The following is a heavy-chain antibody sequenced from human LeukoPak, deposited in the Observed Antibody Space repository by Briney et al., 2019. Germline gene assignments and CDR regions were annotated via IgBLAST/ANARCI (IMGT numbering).Heavy chain of an antibody. J-gene: IGHJ3*02. Sequence: GGSLRLSCAASGFTVSSNYMSWVRQAPGKGLEWVSVIYSGGSTYYADSVKGRFTISRDNSKNTLYLQMNSLRAEDTAVYYCARAPSGVVLGAFDIWGQGTMVTVSS. V-gene: IGHV3-66*01. CDR3: ARAPSGVVLGAFDI. CDR2: IYSGGST. D-gene: IGHD2-15*01. CDR1: GFTVSSNY.